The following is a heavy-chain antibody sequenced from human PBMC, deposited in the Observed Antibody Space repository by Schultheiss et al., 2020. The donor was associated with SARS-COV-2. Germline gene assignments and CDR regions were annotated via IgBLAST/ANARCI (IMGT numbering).Heavy chain of an antibody. J-gene: IGHJ4*02. Sequence: GGSLRLSCAASGFTFSSYGMHWVRQAPGKGLEWVSVISTSGGSTYYADSVKGRFTISRDNSKNTLYLQMNSLRAEDTAVYYCAKTFQRYSGSSFDYWGQGTLVTVSS. CDR2: ISTSGGST. D-gene: IGHD1-26*01. CDR1: GFTFSSYG. V-gene: IGHV3-NL1*01. CDR3: AKTFQRYSGSSFDY.